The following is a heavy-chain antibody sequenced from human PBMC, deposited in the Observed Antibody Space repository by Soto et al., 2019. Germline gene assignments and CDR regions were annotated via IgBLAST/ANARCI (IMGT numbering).Heavy chain of an antibody. CDR1: GGTFSTYT. CDR2: TIPDLALA. V-gene: IGHV1-69*08. CDR3: TREPPHNAFDI. J-gene: IGHJ3*02. Sequence: QVQLVQSGAEVKKPGSSVKVSCMASGGTFSSKTSGGTFSTYTISWVRQAPGQGLEGMGRTIPDLALANYTQTFQGRVTITADKRKNTVYMEMTSLRSEDPAVYYCTREPPHNAFDIWGQGTMVTVSS.